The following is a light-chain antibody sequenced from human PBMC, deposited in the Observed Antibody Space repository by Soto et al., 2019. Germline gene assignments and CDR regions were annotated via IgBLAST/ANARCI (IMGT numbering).Light chain of an antibody. CDR2: KAA. CDR3: QQYNSYPYT. CDR1: QSITGW. V-gene: IGKV1-5*03. Sequence: DIQMTQSPSTLYASVGDRVTITCRASQSITGWLAWYQQKPGKAPKLLIYKAASLESGVPSRFTGSGSGTEFNLTISSLQPDDFATYFCQQYNSYPYTFGQGTKLEIQ. J-gene: IGKJ2*01.